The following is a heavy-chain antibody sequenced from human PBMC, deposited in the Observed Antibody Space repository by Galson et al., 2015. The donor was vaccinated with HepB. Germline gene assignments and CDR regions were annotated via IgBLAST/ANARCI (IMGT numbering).Heavy chain of an antibody. CDR1: GFTFSSYW. Sequence: SLRLSCAASGFTFSSYWMHWVRQAPGKGLVWVSRINTDGSSTSYADSVRGRFTISRDNAKNTLYLQMNSLRAEDTAVYYCASGYSSAYGRVYWGQGTLVTVSS. D-gene: IGHD6-19*01. CDR2: INTDGSST. J-gene: IGHJ4*02. CDR3: ASGYSSAYGRVY. V-gene: IGHV3-74*01.